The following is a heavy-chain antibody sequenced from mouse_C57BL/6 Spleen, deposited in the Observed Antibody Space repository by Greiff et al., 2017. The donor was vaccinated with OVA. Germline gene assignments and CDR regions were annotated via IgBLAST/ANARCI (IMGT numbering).Heavy chain of an antibody. CDR3: ARDYYGSRGFAY. CDR2: ISDGGSYT. J-gene: IGHJ3*01. CDR1: GFTFSSYA. D-gene: IGHD1-1*01. V-gene: IGHV5-4*03. Sequence: EVKLVESGGGLVKPGGSLKLSCAASGFTFSSYAMSWVRQTPEKRLEWVATISDGGSYTYYPDNVKGRFTISRDNAKNNLYLQMSHLKSEDTAMYYCARDYYGSRGFAYWGQGTLVTVSA.